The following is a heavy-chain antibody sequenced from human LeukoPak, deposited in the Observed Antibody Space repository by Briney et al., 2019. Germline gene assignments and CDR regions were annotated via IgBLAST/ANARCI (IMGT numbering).Heavy chain of an antibody. D-gene: IGHD5-12*01. CDR2: FDPEDGET. CDR3: ASRYGYNFDWYFDL. J-gene: IGHJ2*01. Sequence: ASVKVSCKVSGYTLTELSMHWVRQAPGKGLEWMGGFDPEDGETIYAQKFQGRVTMTRDTSISTAYMELSRLRSDDTAVYYCASRYGYNFDWYFDLWGRGTLVTVSS. CDR1: GYTLTELS. V-gene: IGHV1-24*01.